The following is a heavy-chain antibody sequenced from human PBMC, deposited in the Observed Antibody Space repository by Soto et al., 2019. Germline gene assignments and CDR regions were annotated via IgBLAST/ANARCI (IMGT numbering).Heavy chain of an antibody. J-gene: IGHJ5*02. D-gene: IGHD3-10*01. V-gene: IGHV3-23*01. CDR2: ISAGGGTT. CDR3: VKDKYDSGSQMGNWFDP. CDR1: GFTFSKYA. Sequence: EVQLLESGGDLVQRGGSLRLSCAAYGFTFSKYAMSWVRQAPGKGLEWVSSISAGGGTTYYADSGKGRFTISRDNSENSLYLQLNSLRYDDTAIFYCVKDKYDSGSQMGNWFDPWGQGTLVTVSS.